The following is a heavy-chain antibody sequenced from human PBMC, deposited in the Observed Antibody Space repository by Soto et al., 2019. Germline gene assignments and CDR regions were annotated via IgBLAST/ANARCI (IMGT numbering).Heavy chain of an antibody. CDR1: GGTFSSYA. J-gene: IGHJ6*02. CDR2: IIPIFGTA. V-gene: IGHV1-69*01. CDR3: ARGKVMVRGVIITLSYYYGMDV. Sequence: QVQLVQSGAEVKKPGSSVKVSCKASGGTFSSYAISWVRQAPGQGLEWMGGIIPIFGTANYAQKFQGRVTITADEYTSTAYMELSSLRSEDTAVYYCARGKVMVRGVIITLSYYYGMDVWGQGTTVTVSS. D-gene: IGHD3-10*01.